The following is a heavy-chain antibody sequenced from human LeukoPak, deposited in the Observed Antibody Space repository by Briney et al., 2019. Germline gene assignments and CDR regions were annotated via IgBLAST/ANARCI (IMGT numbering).Heavy chain of an antibody. J-gene: IGHJ4*02. D-gene: IGHD6-13*01. CDR2: IRSKADNYAT. CDR3: TRQWATAGAGPLDFDY. V-gene: IGHV3-73*01. CDR1: GFTFSGST. Sequence: GGSLRLSCAASGFTFSGSTMHWVRQASGKGLEWVGRIRSKADNYATAYGASVKGRFTISREDSENTAYLQMSSLKTEDTAVYYCTRQWATAGAGPLDFDYWGQGTLVTVYS.